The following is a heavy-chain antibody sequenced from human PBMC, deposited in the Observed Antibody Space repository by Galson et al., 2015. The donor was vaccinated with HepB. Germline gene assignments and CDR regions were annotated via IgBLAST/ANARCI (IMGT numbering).Heavy chain of an antibody. CDR3: ARGLARLVPVGAYWGGFDY. CDR2: IYYSGST. V-gene: IGHV4-59*01. J-gene: IGHJ4*02. CDR1: GGSISSYY. Sequence: QVQLQESGPGLVKPSETLSLTCTVSGGSISSYYWSWIRQPPGKGLEWIGYIYYSGSTNYNPSLKSRVTISVDTSKNQFSLKLSSVTAADTAVYYCARGLARLVPVGAYWGGFDYWGQGTLVTVSS. D-gene: IGHD1-26*01.